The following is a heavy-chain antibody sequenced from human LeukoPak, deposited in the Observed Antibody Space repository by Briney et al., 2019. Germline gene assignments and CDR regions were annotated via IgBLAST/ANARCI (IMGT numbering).Heavy chain of an antibody. D-gene: IGHD3-22*01. CDR1: GGSISSSNW. CDR2: IYHSGST. Sequence: SETLSLTCAVSGGSISSSNWGSWVRQPPGKGLEWIGEIYHSGSTNYNPSLKSRVTISVDKSKNQFSLKLSSVTAADTAVYYCARRGPYYYEGYYFDYWGQGTLVTVSS. J-gene: IGHJ4*02. CDR3: ARRGPYYYEGYYFDY. V-gene: IGHV4-4*02.